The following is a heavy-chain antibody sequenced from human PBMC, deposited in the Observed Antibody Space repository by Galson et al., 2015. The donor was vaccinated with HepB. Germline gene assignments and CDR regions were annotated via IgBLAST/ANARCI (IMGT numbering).Heavy chain of an antibody. D-gene: IGHD1-26*01. CDR1: GFTFSSYG. Sequence: SLRLSCAASGFTFSSYGMHWVRQAPGKGLEWVAVISYGGGNKYYGDSVKGRFTISRDNSQNTLHLQMNSLRAVDSAVYYCAKEWMRSGSYIQSFYHYGMPVWGHGTTVTVSS. V-gene: IGHV3-30*18. CDR3: AKEWMRSGSYIQSFYHYGMPV. CDR2: ISYGGGNK. J-gene: IGHJ6*02.